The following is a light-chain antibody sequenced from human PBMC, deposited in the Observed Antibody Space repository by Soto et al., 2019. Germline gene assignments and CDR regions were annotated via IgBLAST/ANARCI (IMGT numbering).Light chain of an antibody. CDR3: QQRSNWPPIT. Sequence: EIVLTQSPATLSLSPGERATLSCRASQSVKTFLVWYQHRPGQAPRVLIYDASHRATGIPARSSGSGSGTDFTLTISSLEPEDAALYYCQQRSNWPPITFGQGTRLEIK. V-gene: IGKV3-11*01. J-gene: IGKJ5*01. CDR2: DAS. CDR1: QSVKTF.